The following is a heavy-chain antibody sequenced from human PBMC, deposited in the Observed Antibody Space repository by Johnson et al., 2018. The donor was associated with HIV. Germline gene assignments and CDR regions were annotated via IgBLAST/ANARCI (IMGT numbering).Heavy chain of an antibody. D-gene: IGHD1-26*01. CDR1: GFRFSSSW. J-gene: IGHJ3*02. V-gene: IGHV3-74*03. Sequence: MQLVESGGGLVQPRGSLRLSCTASGFRFSSSWMHWVRQAPGKGLVWVSRINSDGGSTAYADSVKGRFTISRENTKDTLSLQMNSLRAEDTAVYYCAKVGRWELLFGLLGSNDALDIWGQGTMVTVSS. CDR2: INSDGGST. CDR3: AKVGRWELLFGLLGSNDALDI.